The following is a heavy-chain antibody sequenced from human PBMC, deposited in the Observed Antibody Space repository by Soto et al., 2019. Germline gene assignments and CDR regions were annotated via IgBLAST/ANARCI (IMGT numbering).Heavy chain of an antibody. V-gene: IGHV1-46*01. Sequence: ASVKVSCKASGYTFTSYYMHWVRQAPGQGLEWMGIINPSGGSTSYAQKFQGRVTMTRDTSTSTVYMELSSLRSEDTAVYYCARGSLLYYYGSGTGYWGQGTLVTVPQ. CDR1: GYTFTSYY. CDR2: INPSGGST. D-gene: IGHD3-10*01. CDR3: ARGSLLYYYGSGTGY. J-gene: IGHJ4*02.